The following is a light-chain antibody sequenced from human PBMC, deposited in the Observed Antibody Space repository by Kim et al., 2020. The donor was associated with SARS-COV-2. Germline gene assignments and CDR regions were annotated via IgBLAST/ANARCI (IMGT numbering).Light chain of an antibody. V-gene: IGLV4-69*01. CDR2: LNSDGSH. CDR1: SGHRRYA. Sequence: ASVKVTRTRSSGHRRYAIAWHQQQPEKGPRYLMKLNSDGSHSKGDGIPDRFSGSSSGAERYLTISSLQSEDEADYYCQTWGTGITVFGGGTQLTVL. J-gene: IGLJ3*02. CDR3: QTWGTGITV.